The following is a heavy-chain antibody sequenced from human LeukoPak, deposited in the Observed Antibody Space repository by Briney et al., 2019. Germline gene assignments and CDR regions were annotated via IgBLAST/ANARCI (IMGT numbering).Heavy chain of an antibody. CDR3: ARYSGYDSSDC. J-gene: IGHJ4*02. CDR2: ISYDGSNK. Sequence: GGSLRLSCAASGFTFSSYAMRWVRQAPGKGLEWVAVISYDGSNKYYADSVKGRFTISRDNSKNTLYLQMNSLRAEDTAVYYCARYSGYDSSDCWGQGTLVTVAS. CDR1: GFTFSSYA. V-gene: IGHV3-30-3*01. D-gene: IGHD3-22*01.